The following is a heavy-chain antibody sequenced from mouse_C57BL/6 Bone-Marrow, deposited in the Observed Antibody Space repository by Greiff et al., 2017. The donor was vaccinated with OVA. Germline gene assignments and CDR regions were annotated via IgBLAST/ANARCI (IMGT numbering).Heavy chain of an antibody. D-gene: IGHD1-1*01. V-gene: IGHV1-76*01. CDR2: IYPGSGNT. J-gene: IGHJ3*01. Sequence: QVQLKESGAELVRPGASVKLSCKASGYTFTDYYINWVKQRPGQGLEWIARIYPGSGNTYYNEKFKGKATLTAEKSSSTAYMQLSSLTSEDSAVYFCARERDYYGSSFAYWGQGTLVTVSA. CDR3: ARERDYYGSSFAY. CDR1: GYTFTDYY.